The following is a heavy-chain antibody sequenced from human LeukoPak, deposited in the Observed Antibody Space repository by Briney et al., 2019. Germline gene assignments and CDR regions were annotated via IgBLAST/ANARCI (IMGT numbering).Heavy chain of an antibody. Sequence: SETLSLTCTVSGGSISSYYWSWIRQSAGKGLEWIGRIYTSGSTNYNPSLKSRVTMSVDTSKNQFSLKLSSVTAADTAVYYCAREVEPGIAVNYFDYWGQGTLVTVSS. CDR1: GGSISSYY. CDR2: IYTSGST. D-gene: IGHD6-19*01. V-gene: IGHV4-4*07. CDR3: AREVEPGIAVNYFDY. J-gene: IGHJ4*02.